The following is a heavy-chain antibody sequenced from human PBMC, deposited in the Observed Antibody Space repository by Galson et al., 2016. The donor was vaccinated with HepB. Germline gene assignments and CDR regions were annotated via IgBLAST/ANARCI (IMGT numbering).Heavy chain of an antibody. J-gene: IGHJ6*03. D-gene: IGHD6-19*01. Sequence: SLRLSCAASGFIFSGHGMHWVRQAPGKGQEWVAVIWFDGYNKYYAESVKRRFTNSRENYHNTLFLQMNSLRTEDTAVYYCAKGLKAPGYHYYMDVCGKGATVTVSS. CDR1: GFIFSGHG. CDR2: IWFDGYNK. CDR3: AKGLKAPGYHYYMDV. V-gene: IGHV3-33*06.